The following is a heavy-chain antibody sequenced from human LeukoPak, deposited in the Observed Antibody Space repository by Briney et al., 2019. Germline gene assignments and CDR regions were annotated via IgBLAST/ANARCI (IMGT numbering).Heavy chain of an antibody. Sequence: ASVKVSCKASRYTFTGYYLHWVRQAPGQGLEWMGWINPNSGGTNYAQKFQGRVTMTKDTSISTAYMELSRLRSDDTAVYYCARVPWDRDYWGQGTLVTVSS. CDR2: INPNSGGT. CDR1: RYTFTGYY. V-gene: IGHV1-2*02. D-gene: IGHD1-26*01. CDR3: ARVPWDRDY. J-gene: IGHJ4*02.